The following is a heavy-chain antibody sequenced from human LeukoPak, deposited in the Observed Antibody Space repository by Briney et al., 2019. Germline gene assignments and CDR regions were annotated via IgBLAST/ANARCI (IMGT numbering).Heavy chain of an antibody. Sequence: GGSLRLSCEASGFTFSRYWMSWVRQAPGKGLEWVANIKQDGSEKYYVDSVKGRLTISRDNAKNSLYLQMNSLRAEDTAVYYCASDYYGSGSYYLPQDYWGQGTLVTVSS. D-gene: IGHD3-10*01. V-gene: IGHV3-7*01. CDR2: IKQDGSEK. CDR1: GFTFSRYW. J-gene: IGHJ4*02. CDR3: ASDYYGSGSYYLPQDY.